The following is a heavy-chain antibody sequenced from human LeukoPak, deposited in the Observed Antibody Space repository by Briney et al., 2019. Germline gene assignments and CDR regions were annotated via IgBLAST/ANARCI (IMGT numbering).Heavy chain of an antibody. V-gene: IGHV3-9*01. D-gene: IGHD3-10*01. J-gene: IGHJ3*02. CDR1: GFTFEDYD. CDR2: ISWNSGSR. Sequence: PGRSLRLSCAASGFTFEDYDMHWVRHAPGKGLEWVSGISWNSGSRGYADSVKGRFTISRDNAKNSLYLQMDSLRTEDTAFYYCAKDTSWFTSAFDIWGQGTMVTVSS. CDR3: AKDTSWFTSAFDI.